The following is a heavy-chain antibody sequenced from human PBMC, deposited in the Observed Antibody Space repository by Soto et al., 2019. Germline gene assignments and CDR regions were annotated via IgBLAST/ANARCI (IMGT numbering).Heavy chain of an antibody. V-gene: IGHV3-23*01. CDR3: AEWARYCSGADCRA. CDR2: ISGSGTIT. Sequence: EVQLLESGGGLVQPGGSLRLSCAASGFPFSSRAMSWVRQAPGKGLEWVSAISGSGTITYYADSVKGRFTISRDTSKNTLYLQMNSLRADDTAEYYCAEWARYCSGADCRAWGQGTLVTVSS. J-gene: IGHJ5*02. CDR1: GFPFSSRA. D-gene: IGHD2-15*01.